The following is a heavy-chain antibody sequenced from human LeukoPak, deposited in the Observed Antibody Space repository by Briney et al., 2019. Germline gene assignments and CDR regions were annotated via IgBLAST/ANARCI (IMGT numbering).Heavy chain of an antibody. CDR1: GFTFSSYW. D-gene: IGHD1/OR15-1a*01. CDR3: ARGRLWNIDY. CDR2: INRDGSST. J-gene: IGHJ4*02. Sequence: GGSLRLSCAASGFTFSSYWMHWVRQAPGKGLVWVSRINRDGSSTTYADSVKGRVTISRDNTKNTVYLQMNSLRAEDTAVYYCARGRLWNIDYWGQGTLVPVSS. V-gene: IGHV3-74*01.